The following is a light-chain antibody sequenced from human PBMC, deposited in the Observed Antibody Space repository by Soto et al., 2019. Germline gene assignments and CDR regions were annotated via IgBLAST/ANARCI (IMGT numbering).Light chain of an antibody. CDR1: GSDVGSYKY. CDR2: EVS. J-gene: IGLJ1*01. Sequence: QSVLTQPASVSGSPGQSITISCTGTGSDVGSYKYVSWYQQHPGKAPKLIIFEVSNRPSGVSDRFSGSKSGNRASLTISGLQAEDEADYYCSPYTSISSLGVFGTGTKVTVL. CDR3: SPYTSISSLGV. V-gene: IGLV2-14*01.